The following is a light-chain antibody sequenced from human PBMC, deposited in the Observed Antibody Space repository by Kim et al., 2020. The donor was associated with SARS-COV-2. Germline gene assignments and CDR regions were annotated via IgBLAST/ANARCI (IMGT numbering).Light chain of an antibody. CDR2: EDN. Sequence: NFMLTQPHSVSESPGKTVIISCTRSSGSIASDSVQWYQQRPGSAPTTVIYEDNQKPSGVPDRFSGSIDSSSNSASLTISGLKTEDEADYYCQSYDSSNHKVVFGGGTQLTVL. V-gene: IGLV6-57*04. J-gene: IGLJ2*01. CDR1: SGSIASDS. CDR3: QSYDSSNHKVV.